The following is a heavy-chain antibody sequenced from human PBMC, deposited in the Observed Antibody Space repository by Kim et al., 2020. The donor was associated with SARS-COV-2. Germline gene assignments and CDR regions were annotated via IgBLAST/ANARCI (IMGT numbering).Heavy chain of an antibody. CDR2: ISSTDSSI. D-gene: IGHD3-10*01. Sequence: GGSLRLSCAASGFTFSSYSKNWVRQAPGKGLEWVSYISSTDSSIYYADSVKGRFTISRDNAENSLYLQMNGLRDEDTAVYYCARALGRSGRYYFDYWGQGSLVTVSS. J-gene: IGHJ4*02. CDR1: GFTFSSYS. V-gene: IGHV3-48*02. CDR3: ARALGRSGRYYFDY.